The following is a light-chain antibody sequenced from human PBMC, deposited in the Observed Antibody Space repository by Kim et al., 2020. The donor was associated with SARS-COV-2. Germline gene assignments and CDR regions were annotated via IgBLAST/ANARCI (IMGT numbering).Light chain of an antibody. CDR1: QYLATG. CDR2: GAS. J-gene: IGKJ2*01. CDR3: QQYKTDPYT. Sequence: SASGGDTVRITCRASQYLATGVAWYQQRPGMAPKVLMYGASRLESGVPSRFSGSGSGTEFTLTISSLQPDDFATYYCQQYKTDPYTFGQGTKLEI. V-gene: IGKV1-5*01.